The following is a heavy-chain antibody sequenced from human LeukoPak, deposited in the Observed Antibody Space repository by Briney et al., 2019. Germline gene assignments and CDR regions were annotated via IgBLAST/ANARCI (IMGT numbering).Heavy chain of an antibody. J-gene: IGHJ6*04. Sequence: GVSLRLSCVSPGFTIGTAWMSWVRRAPGKGLEWLGHIKSEGEGATTDYAAPAKGRFAISRDDSKNMIYLQMSSLKIDDTAIYYCIAHFPYFYGFDVWGKGTTVTVSS. CDR3: IAHFPYFYGFDV. V-gene: IGHV3-15*01. CDR2: IKSEGEGATT. CDR1: GFTIGTAW. D-gene: IGHD3-3*02.